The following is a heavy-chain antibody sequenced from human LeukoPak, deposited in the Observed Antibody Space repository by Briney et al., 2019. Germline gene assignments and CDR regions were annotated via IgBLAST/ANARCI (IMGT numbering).Heavy chain of an antibody. D-gene: IGHD6-13*01. V-gene: IGHV3-33*01. CDR3: ARELRGRNIAAAGFDY. CDR1: GGTFSSYG. J-gene: IGHJ4*02. Sequence: SCKASGGTFSSYGMHWVRQAPGKGLEWVAVIWYDGSNKYYADSVKGRFTISRDNSKNTLYLQMNSLRAEDTAVYYCARELRGRNIAAAGFDYWGQGTLVTVSS. CDR2: IWYDGSNK.